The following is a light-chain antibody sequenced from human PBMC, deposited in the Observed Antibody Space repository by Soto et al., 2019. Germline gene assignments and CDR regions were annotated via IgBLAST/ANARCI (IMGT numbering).Light chain of an antibody. Sequence: DIQMTQSPSTLSASVGDRVTITCRASQSISSWLAWYQQKPGKAPKLLIYDASSLESGVPSRFSGSGSGTEFTLTISSLQPDDFATYYCQHYNSYSVYTVGQGTKLEIK. J-gene: IGKJ2*01. CDR3: QHYNSYSVYT. V-gene: IGKV1-5*01. CDR2: DAS. CDR1: QSISSW.